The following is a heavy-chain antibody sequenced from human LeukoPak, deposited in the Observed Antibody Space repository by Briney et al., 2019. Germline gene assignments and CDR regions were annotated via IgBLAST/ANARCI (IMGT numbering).Heavy chain of an antibody. V-gene: IGHV3-74*01. CDR3: SYCSSTSCYAF. CDR2: INSDGSNT. Sequence: SGGSLRLSCTASGFTFSNYWMHWVRQAPGKGLVWVSRINSDGSNTSYADSVKGRFTISRDNAKNTMYLQMNSLRAEDTAVYYCSYCSSTSCYAFWGQGTRVTVSS. D-gene: IGHD2-2*01. CDR1: GFTFSNYW. J-gene: IGHJ4*02.